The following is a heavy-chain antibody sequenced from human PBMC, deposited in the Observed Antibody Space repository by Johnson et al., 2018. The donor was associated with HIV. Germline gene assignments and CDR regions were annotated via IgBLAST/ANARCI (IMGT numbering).Heavy chain of an antibody. J-gene: IGHJ3*02. Sequence: QMLLVESGGGVVQPGGSLRLSCAASGFTLNSYGMHWVRQAPGKGLEWVAFIRYDGSNKYFAASVKGRFTISRDNSKNTLYLQMNSLRAEDTAVYYCAKGGSGTTRIRAQKGAFDIWGQGTMVTVSS. CDR3: AKGGSGTTRIRAQKGAFDI. CDR2: IRYDGSNK. V-gene: IGHV3-30*02. CDR1: GFTLNSYG. D-gene: IGHD6-19*01.